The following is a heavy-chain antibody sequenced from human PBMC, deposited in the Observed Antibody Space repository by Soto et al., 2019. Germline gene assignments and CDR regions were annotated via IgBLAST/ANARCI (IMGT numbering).Heavy chain of an antibody. CDR2: IYYSVST. J-gene: IGHJ6*02. CDR3: AANHWQSAMDV. V-gene: IGHV4-59*08. Sequence: LVTLSLTCPLLRSPLTEYLWRWIREPPGKRLEWIGYIYYSVSTTYNPSLESRATISVDSSKNQISLKLSSVTAADMAVCYCAANHWQSAMDVWGQGTTVT. CDR1: RSPLTEYL.